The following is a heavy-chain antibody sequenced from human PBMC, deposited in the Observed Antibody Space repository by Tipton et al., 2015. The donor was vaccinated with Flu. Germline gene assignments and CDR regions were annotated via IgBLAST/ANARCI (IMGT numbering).Heavy chain of an antibody. CDR3: ARVQTSGNYYMDV. V-gene: IGHV3-64*01. CDR2: ISSDGDTT. D-gene: IGHD2-15*01. Sequence: SLRLSCAASGFTFSWYAMHWVRQAPGKGLEFVSGISSDGDTTFYANSVRGRFSISRDNSRNTLYLRMDSLRAEDMAVYYCARVQTSGNYYMDVWGNGTTVTVSS. CDR1: GFTFSWYA. J-gene: IGHJ6*03.